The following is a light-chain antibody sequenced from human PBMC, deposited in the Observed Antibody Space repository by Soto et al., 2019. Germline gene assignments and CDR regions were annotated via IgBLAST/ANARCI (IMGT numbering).Light chain of an antibody. CDR1: SSDVGGYDY. CDR3: NSYTISSTRV. CDR2: DVS. V-gene: IGLV2-14*03. Sequence: QSALTQPASVSGSPGQSITISCTGTSSDVGGYDYVSWYQHHPGKAPKLIISDVSNRPSGVSNRFSGSKSGNTSSLTISGLQSEDEADYYCNSYTISSTRVFGGGTKLTVL. J-gene: IGLJ3*02.